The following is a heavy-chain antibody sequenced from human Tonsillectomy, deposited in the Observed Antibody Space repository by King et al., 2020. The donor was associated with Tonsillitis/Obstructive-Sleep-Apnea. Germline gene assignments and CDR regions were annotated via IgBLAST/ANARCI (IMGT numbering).Heavy chain of an antibody. J-gene: IGHJ6*03. CDR2: TRNKANSYTT. CDR3: AREGHRGYSGYDRDYYYYYMDV. CDR1: GFTFSDHY. V-gene: IGHV3-72*01. Sequence: QLVQSGGGLVQPGGSLRLSCAASGFTFSDHYMDWVRQAPGKGLEWVGRTRNKANSYTTEYAASVKGRFTISRDDSKNSLYLQMNSLKTEDTAVYYCAREGHRGYSGYDRDYYYYYMDVWGKGTTVTVSS. D-gene: IGHD5-12*01.